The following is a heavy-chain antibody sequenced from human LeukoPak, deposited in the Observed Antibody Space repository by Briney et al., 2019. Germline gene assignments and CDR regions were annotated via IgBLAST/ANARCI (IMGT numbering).Heavy chain of an antibody. CDR2: ISGSGGST. D-gene: IGHD1-26*01. CDR3: AKDGARHLKIVGATHFDY. CDR1: GFTFSSYA. J-gene: IGHJ4*02. V-gene: IGHV3-23*01. Sequence: QPGGSLRLSCAAPGFTFSSYAMSWVRQAPGKGLEWVSAISGSGGSTYYADSVKGRFTISRDNSKNTLYLQMNSLRAEDTAVYYCAKDGARHLKIVGATHFDYWGQGTLVTVSS.